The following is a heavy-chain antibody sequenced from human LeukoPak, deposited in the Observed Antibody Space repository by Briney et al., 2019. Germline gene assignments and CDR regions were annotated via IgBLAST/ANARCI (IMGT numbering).Heavy chain of an antibody. CDR3: ARDYGGNYRAHIDY. D-gene: IGHD4-23*01. Sequence: GRSLRLSCAASGFTFSSYGMHWVRQAPGKGLEWVAVIWYDGSNKYYADSVKGRFTISRDNAKNSLYLQMNSLRAEDTAVYYCARDYGGNYRAHIDYWGQGTLVTVSS. J-gene: IGHJ4*02. V-gene: IGHV3-33*01. CDR1: GFTFSSYG. CDR2: IWYDGSNK.